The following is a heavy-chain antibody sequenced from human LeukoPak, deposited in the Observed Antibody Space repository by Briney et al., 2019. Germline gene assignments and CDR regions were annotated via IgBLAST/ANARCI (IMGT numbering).Heavy chain of an antibody. CDR2: IYSGGST. D-gene: IGHD6-13*01. Sequence: GGSLRLSCAASGFTVSSNYMSWVRQAPGKGLEWVSVIYSGGSTYYADSVKGRFTISRDNSKNTLYLQMNSLRAEDTAVYYCARDGEVIAAAGSNNWFDPWGQGTLVTVSS. CDR1: GFTVSSNY. CDR3: ARDGEVIAAAGSNNWFDP. J-gene: IGHJ5*02. V-gene: IGHV3-53*01.